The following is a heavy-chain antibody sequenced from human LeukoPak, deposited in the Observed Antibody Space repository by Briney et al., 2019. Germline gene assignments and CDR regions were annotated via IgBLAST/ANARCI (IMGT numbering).Heavy chain of an antibody. V-gene: IGHV4-38-2*02. CDR3: AKGSNLYSSSSDFDY. D-gene: IGHD6-6*01. Sequence: PSETLSLTCTVSGYSISSGYYWGWIRQPPGKGLEWIGSIYHSGSTYYNPSLKSRVTISVDTSKNQFSLKLSSVTAADTAVYYCAKGSNLYSSSSDFDYWGQGTLVTVSS. CDR1: GYSISSGYY. J-gene: IGHJ4*02. CDR2: IYHSGST.